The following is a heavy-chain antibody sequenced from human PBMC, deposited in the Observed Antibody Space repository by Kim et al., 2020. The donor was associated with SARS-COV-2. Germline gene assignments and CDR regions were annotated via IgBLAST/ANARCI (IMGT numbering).Heavy chain of an antibody. CDR1: GFTFSSYA. CDR3: AKDLQYYDFWSGYYTMGDYDY. D-gene: IGHD3-3*01. J-gene: IGHJ4*02. CDR2: ISGSGGST. Sequence: GGSLRLSCAASGFTFSSYAMSWVRQAPGKGLEWVSAISGSGGSTYYADSVKGRFTISRDNSKNTLYLQMNSLRAEDTAVYYCAKDLQYYDFWSGYYTMGDYDYWGQGTLVTVSS. V-gene: IGHV3-23*01.